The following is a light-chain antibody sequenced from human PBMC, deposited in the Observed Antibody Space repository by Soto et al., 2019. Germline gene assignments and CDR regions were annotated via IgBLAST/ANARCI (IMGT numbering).Light chain of an antibody. Sequence: QSLLTQPPSVSGAPGQRCSISCTGSTSNIGAPYDVHWYQHLPGAAPKLLIYGDNNRPSGVPDRFSGSKSGTSASLAITSLQAEDEADYYCKSHDISLHNYVFGTGTKVTVL. CDR1: TSNIGAPYD. CDR3: KSHDISLHNYV. V-gene: IGLV1-40*01. CDR2: GDN. J-gene: IGLJ1*01.